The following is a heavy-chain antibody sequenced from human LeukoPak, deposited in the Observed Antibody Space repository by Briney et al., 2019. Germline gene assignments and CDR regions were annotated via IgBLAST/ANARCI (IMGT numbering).Heavy chain of an antibody. CDR3: ARDLSGTSSY. CDR2: IHYSGST. J-gene: IGHJ4*02. CDR1: GDSISSGSYY. Sequence: SETLSLTCTVSGDSISSGSYYWGWIRQPPGKGLEWIGSIHYSGSTYYNPSLKSRVIISVDTSKNQFSLKLISVTAADTAVYYCARDLSGTSSYWGQGTLVTVSS. V-gene: IGHV4-39*07. D-gene: IGHD1-26*01.